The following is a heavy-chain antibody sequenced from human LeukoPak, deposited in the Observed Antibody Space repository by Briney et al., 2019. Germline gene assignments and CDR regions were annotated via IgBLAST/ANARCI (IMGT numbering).Heavy chain of an antibody. J-gene: IGHJ4*02. CDR1: GFTFSSYN. D-gene: IGHD6-19*01. CDR3: ARVGSEWLVNDY. CDR2: ISYSSSTR. Sequence: GGSLRLSCTASGFTFSSYNMNWVRQAPGKGLEWVSYISYSSSTRYYADSVKGRFTISRDNAKNSLYLQISSPRDEDMAVYYCARVGSEWLVNDYWGQGALVTVSS. V-gene: IGHV3-48*02.